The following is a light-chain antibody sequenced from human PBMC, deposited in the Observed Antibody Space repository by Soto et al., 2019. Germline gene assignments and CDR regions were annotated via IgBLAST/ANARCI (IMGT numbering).Light chain of an antibody. J-gene: IGLJ3*02. Sequence: QSALTQPRSVSGSPGQSVTISCTGTSSDVGGYNYVSWYQQHPGKVSKLMIYDVTKRPSGVPDRFSGSKSGNTASLSISGLQAEDEADYYCCSYAGSYPWVFGGGTKVTVL. CDR3: CSYAGSYPWV. CDR1: SSDVGGYNY. V-gene: IGLV2-11*01. CDR2: DVT.